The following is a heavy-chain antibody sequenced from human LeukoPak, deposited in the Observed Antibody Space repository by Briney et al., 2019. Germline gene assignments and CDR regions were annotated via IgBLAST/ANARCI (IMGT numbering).Heavy chain of an antibody. D-gene: IGHD3-10*01. J-gene: IGHJ4*02. Sequence: ASVKVSCKASGYTFTSYGISWVRQAPGQGLEWMGWISAYNGNTNYAQKLQGRVTMTTDTSTSTAYVELRSLRSDDTAVYYCARDWAGSRSGSYYPPYFDYWGQGTLVTVSS. V-gene: IGHV1-18*01. CDR1: GYTFTSYG. CDR3: ARDWAGSRSGSYYPPYFDY. CDR2: ISAYNGNT.